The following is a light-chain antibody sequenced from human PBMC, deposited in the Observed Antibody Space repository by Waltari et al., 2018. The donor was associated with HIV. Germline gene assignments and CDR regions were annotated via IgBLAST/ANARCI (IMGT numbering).Light chain of an antibody. Sequence: ALTQPPSASGSPGQSVTISCTGGDSDIGSTNFVSWYQQHPGKAPKPLLYEVNKQPSGVSHRCSGAKTGSVASLTVSGLQAGDEADYYCSSYAGRDIRVVFGGGTKLTVL. CDR1: DSDIGSTNF. CDR2: EVN. J-gene: IGLJ2*01. V-gene: IGLV2-8*01. CDR3: SSYAGRDIRVV.